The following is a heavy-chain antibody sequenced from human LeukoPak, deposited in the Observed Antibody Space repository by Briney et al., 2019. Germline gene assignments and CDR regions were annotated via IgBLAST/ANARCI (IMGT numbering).Heavy chain of an antibody. CDR2: ISGSGGST. J-gene: IGHJ4*02. CDR1: GFTFSSYA. V-gene: IGHV3-23*01. CDR3: AKGKRDIVVVVAATLPY. Sequence: PGGSLRLSCAASGFTFSSYAMGWVRQAPGKGLEWVSAISGSGGSTYYADSVKGRFTISRDNSKNTLYLQMNSLRAEDTAVYYCAKGKRDIVVVVAATLPYWGQGTLVTVSS. D-gene: IGHD2-15*01.